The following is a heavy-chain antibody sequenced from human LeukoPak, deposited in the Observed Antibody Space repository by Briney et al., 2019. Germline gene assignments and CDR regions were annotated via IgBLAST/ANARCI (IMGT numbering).Heavy chain of an antibody. Sequence: GASVKVSCKASGYTFTGYYMHWVRQAPGQGLEWMGWINPNGGGTNYAHNFQGRVTMTRDTSISTAYMELSRLRSDDTAVYYCARAHRVYYYGWGSPDYWGQGTLVTVSS. CDR1: GYTFTGYY. V-gene: IGHV1-2*02. D-gene: IGHD3-10*01. J-gene: IGHJ4*02. CDR3: ARAHRVYYYGWGSPDY. CDR2: INPNGGGT.